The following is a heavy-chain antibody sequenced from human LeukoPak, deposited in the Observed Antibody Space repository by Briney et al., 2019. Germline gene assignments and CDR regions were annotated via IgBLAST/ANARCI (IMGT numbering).Heavy chain of an antibody. CDR2: ISSSSSYI. CDR3: ARAQPTFPHGMDV. D-gene: IGHD1-14*01. CDR1: GFTFSSYS. Sequence: GGSLRLSCAASGFTFSSYSMNWVRQAPGKGLEWVSSISSSSSYIYYADSVKGRFTISRDNAKNSLYLQMNSLRAEDTAVYYCARAQPTFPHGMDVWGQGTTVTVSS. V-gene: IGHV3-21*04. J-gene: IGHJ6*02.